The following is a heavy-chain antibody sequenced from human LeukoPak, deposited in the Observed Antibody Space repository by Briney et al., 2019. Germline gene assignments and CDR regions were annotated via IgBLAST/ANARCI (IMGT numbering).Heavy chain of an antibody. Sequence: GGSLRLSCAASGFTFSSYSMNWVRQAPGKGPEWVSSISSSSSYIYYADSVKGRFTISRDNAKNSLYLQMNSLRAEDTAVYYCARGYSEFSGGIFFDYWGQGTLVTVSS. CDR3: ARGYSEFSGGIFFDY. D-gene: IGHD1-26*01. V-gene: IGHV3-21*01. J-gene: IGHJ4*02. CDR2: ISSSSSYI. CDR1: GFTFSSYS.